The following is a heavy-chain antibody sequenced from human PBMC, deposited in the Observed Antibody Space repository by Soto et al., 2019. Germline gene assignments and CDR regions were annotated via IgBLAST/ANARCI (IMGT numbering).Heavy chain of an antibody. V-gene: IGHV3-7*01. CDR2: IKQDGSEK. Sequence: EVQLVESGGGLVQPGGSLRLSCAASGFTFSSYWMSWVRQAPGKGLEWVANIKQDGSEKYYVDSVKGRFTISRDNAKNSLYLQINSLRAEDTAVYYCARDVGIAAAGRSYYYGMDVWGQGTTVTGSS. J-gene: IGHJ6*02. CDR3: ARDVGIAAAGRSYYYGMDV. CDR1: GFTFSSYW. D-gene: IGHD6-13*01.